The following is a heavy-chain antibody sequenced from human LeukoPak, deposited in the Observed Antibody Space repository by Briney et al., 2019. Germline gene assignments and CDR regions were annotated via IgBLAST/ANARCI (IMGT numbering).Heavy chain of an antibody. Sequence: GGSLRLSCAASGFTFSSYEMNWVRQAPGKWLEWVSYISSSGSTIYYADSVKGRFAISRDNAKNSLYLQMNSLRAEDTAVYYCARGLGLIVATSWGQGTLVTVSS. V-gene: IGHV3-48*03. CDR2: ISSSGSTI. D-gene: IGHD5-12*01. CDR1: GFTFSSYE. J-gene: IGHJ4*02. CDR3: ARGLGLIVATS.